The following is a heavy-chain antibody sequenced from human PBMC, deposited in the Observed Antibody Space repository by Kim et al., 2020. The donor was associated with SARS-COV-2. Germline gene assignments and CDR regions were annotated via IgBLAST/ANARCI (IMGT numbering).Heavy chain of an antibody. Sequence: SETLSLTCTVSGGSISSSSYYWGWIRQPPGKGLEWIGSIYYSGSTYYNPSLKSRVTISVDTSKNQFSLKLSSVTAADTAVYYCARSQGSENWFDPWGQGTLVTVSS. J-gene: IGHJ5*02. CDR2: IYYSGST. CDR3: ARSQGSENWFDP. D-gene: IGHD6-25*01. CDR1: GGSISSSSYY. V-gene: IGHV4-39*01.